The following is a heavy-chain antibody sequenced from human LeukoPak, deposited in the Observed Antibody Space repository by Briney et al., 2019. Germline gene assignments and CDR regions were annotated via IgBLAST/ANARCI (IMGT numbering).Heavy chain of an antibody. J-gene: IGHJ4*02. CDR2: IYYSGST. Sequence: PSETLSLTCTVSGGSISSSSYYWGWIRQPPGKGLEWIGNIYYSGSTYYNPSLKSRVTILVDTSKNQFSLKLSSVTAADTAVYYCARGPRYYDSSGYFDYWGQGTLVTVSS. V-gene: IGHV4-39*07. CDR3: ARGPRYYDSSGYFDY. D-gene: IGHD3-22*01. CDR1: GGSISSSSYY.